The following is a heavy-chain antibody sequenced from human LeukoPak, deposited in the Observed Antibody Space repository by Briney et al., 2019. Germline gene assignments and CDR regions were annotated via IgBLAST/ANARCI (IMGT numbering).Heavy chain of an antibody. J-gene: IGHJ4*02. Sequence: GASVKVSRKASGYTSTAYYVHWLRQAPGQDLGWVGWINPNTGGTDYAQGFRARVTFTADTSIGTAYMEVSRLKSDDTAMFYCAIRPVNSVSDGFYWGQGTLVTVSS. CDR2: INPNTGGT. CDR1: GYTSTAYY. CDR3: AIRPVNSVSDGFY. V-gene: IGHV1-2*02. D-gene: IGHD2/OR15-2a*01.